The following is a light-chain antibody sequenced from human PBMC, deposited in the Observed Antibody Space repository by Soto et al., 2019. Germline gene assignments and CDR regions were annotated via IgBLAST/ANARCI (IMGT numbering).Light chain of an antibody. CDR1: QNIRNL. CDR3: EQYNTSTT. CDR2: DAS. J-gene: IGKJ5*01. Sequence: THLTPSPPTMSTPAAGTVTIASRASQNIRNLLAWYQQKPGEAPKPLVYDASTLKTGVRSRFSGSGSGSEFNFTITGLEPDDFATYLYEQYNTSTTFGQGTRLQI. V-gene: IGKV1-5*01.